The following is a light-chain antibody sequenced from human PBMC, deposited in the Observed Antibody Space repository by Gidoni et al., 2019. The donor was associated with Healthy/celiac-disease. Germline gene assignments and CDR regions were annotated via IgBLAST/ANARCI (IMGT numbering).Light chain of an antibody. CDR1: QSIISY. Sequence: DIQMTQSPSSLSASVGDRVTITCRASQSIISYLHRYQQKQGKAPKLLIYAASSLQSGVPSRFSGSGSGTDFTLTISSLQPEDFATYYSQQSYSTPLTFGGGTKVEIK. CDR3: QQSYSTPLT. V-gene: IGKV1-39*01. CDR2: AAS. J-gene: IGKJ4*01.